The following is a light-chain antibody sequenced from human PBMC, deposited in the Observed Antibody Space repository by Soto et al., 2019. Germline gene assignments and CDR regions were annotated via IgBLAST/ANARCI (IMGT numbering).Light chain of an antibody. CDR3: QQYGSSPPT. CDR2: GAS. CDR1: QSVSSSY. J-gene: IGKJ1*01. V-gene: IGKV3-20*01. Sequence: MVLTQSPGTLSLSPGERATPSARPSQSVSSSYLAWYQQKPGQAPRLLIYGASSRATGIPDRFSGSGSGTDFTLTISRLEPEDFAVYYCQQYGSSPPTFGQGTKVDIK.